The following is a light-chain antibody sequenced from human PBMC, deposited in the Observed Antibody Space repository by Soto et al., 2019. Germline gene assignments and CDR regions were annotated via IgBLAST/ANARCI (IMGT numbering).Light chain of an antibody. V-gene: IGKV1-39*01. J-gene: IGKJ1*01. Sequence: IQMTQSPSSLSACVGDTVTITCRASQSISSYLSWYQQKPGKAPMLLIYAASRLQSGVPSRFSGSRSGTDFTLTINSLQPADFATYYCQQSYSRVTFGQGTKVDI. CDR1: QSISSY. CDR3: QQSYSRVT. CDR2: AAS.